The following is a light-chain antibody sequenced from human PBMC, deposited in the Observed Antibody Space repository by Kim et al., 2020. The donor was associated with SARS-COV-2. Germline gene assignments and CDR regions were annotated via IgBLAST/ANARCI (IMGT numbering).Light chain of an antibody. CDR3: YSTDSSGNIWV. CDR2: EDN. Sequence: PGPTARITLPGDAFPKKFAYWYQQKSGPAPVLVIYEDNKRPSEISERFSGSSSGTVVTLIFSWAQVGEEGEKFCYSTDSSGNIWVFGGGTQLTVL. V-gene: IGLV3-10*01. CDR1: AFPKKF. J-gene: IGLJ3*02.